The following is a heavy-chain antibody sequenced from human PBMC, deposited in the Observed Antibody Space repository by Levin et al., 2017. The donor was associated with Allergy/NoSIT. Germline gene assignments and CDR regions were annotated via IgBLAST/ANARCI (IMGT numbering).Heavy chain of an antibody. Sequence: GGSLRLSCAASGFTFSSYAMSWVRQAPGKGLEWVSAISGSGGSTYYADSVKGRFTISRDNSKNTLYLQMNSLRAEDTAVYYCAKDLGGYSSSWYVYWGQGTLVTVSS. CDR1: GFTFSSYA. CDR2: ISGSGGST. D-gene: IGHD6-13*01. J-gene: IGHJ4*02. CDR3: AKDLGGYSSSWYVY. V-gene: IGHV3-23*01.